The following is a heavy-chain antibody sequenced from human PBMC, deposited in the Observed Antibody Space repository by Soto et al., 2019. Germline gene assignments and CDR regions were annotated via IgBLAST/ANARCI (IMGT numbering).Heavy chain of an antibody. CDR3: ARDGDYHSSGTYDYFDY. CDR2: IRSKTYGGTT. D-gene: IGHD3-10*01. J-gene: IGHJ4*02. V-gene: IGHV3-49*04. Sequence: GGSLRLSCTGSGFTFGDYAMTWVRQAPGEGLEWVGFIRSKTYGGTTEYATSVRGRFTISRDDSKSIAYLQMNSLKTDDTAVYYCARDGDYHSSGTYDYFDYWGQRSPVTVSS. CDR1: GFTFGDYA.